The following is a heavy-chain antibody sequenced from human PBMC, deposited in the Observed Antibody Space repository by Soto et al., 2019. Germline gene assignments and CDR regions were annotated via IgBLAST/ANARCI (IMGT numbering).Heavy chain of an antibody. Sequence: QVQVQESGPGLVRSSETLSLTCTVSGGSISSRDSYWGWIRQPPGKGLEWIGSFHYSGSTYYNPSLKSRVTISVDTSKNQLSLGVTSVTAADTAVYYCARGFGRSHFDYWGQGTLVTVSS. CDR2: FHYSGST. D-gene: IGHD3-16*01. V-gene: IGHV4-39*01. CDR1: GGSISSRDSY. CDR3: ARGFGRSHFDY. J-gene: IGHJ4*02.